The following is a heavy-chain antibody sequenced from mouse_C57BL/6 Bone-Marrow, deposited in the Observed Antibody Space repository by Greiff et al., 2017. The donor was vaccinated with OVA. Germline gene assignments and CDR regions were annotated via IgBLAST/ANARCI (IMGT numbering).Heavy chain of an antibody. V-gene: IGHV7-1*01. J-gene: IGHJ1*03. D-gene: IGHD6-2*01. Sequence: EVKLVESGGGLVQSGRSLRLSCATSGFTFSDFYMEWVRQAPGKGLEWIAASRNKANDYTTEYSASVKGRLIVSRDTSQSILYLQMNALRAEDTAIYYCARTGKKSLKDWYFDVWGTGTTVTVSS. CDR2: SRNKANDYTT. CDR1: GFTFSDFY. CDR3: ARTGKKSLKDWYFDV.